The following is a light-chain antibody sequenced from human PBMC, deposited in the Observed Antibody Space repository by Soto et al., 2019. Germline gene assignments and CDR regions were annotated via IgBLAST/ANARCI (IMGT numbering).Light chain of an antibody. V-gene: IGKV3-15*01. Sequence: EIVMTQSPATLSVSPGERATLSCGASQTVGIYLAWYQQKPGQAPRLLIHGASTRAPGIPARFSGRGSGTDFSLTIPTLQSEDSAVYYCQQYTHWPLSFGVGTKVEIK. CDR3: QQYTHWPLS. CDR1: QTVGIY. J-gene: IGKJ4*01. CDR2: GAS.